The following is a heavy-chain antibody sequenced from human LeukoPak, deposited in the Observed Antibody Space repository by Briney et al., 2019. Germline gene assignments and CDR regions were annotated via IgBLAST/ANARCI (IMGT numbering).Heavy chain of an antibody. V-gene: IGHV4-59*08. D-gene: IGHD3-22*01. CDR1: GGSISSYY. Sequence: PSETLSLTCTVAGGSISSYYWSWIRQPPGKGLEWIGYIYYSGSTNYNPSPKSRVTISVDTSKNQFSLKLSSVTAADTAVYYCARLGGYDRTFDYWGQGTLVTVSS. CDR2: IYYSGST. J-gene: IGHJ4*02. CDR3: ARLGGYDRTFDY.